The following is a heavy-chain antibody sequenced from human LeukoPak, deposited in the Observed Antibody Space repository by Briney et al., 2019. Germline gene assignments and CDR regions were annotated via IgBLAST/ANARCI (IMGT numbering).Heavy chain of an antibody. CDR1: GFTFSSYG. D-gene: IGHD3-22*01. CDR2: IRYEGSNK. Sequence: PGGSLRLSCAASGFTFSSYGMHWVRQAPGKGLEWVAFIRYEGSNKYYADSVKGRFTISRDNSKNTLYLQMNSLRAEDTAVYYCARCLGDSSGYYYHPLDYWGQGTLVTVSS. V-gene: IGHV3-30*02. J-gene: IGHJ4*02. CDR3: ARCLGDSSGYYYHPLDY.